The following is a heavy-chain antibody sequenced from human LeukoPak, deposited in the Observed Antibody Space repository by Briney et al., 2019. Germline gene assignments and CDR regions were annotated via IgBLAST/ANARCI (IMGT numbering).Heavy chain of an antibody. V-gene: IGHV4-59*01. Sequence: SETLSLTCTVSGGSISSYYWSWIRQPPGKGLEWIGYIYYSGSTNYNPSLKTRVTISVDTSKNQFSLKVSSVTAADTAVYYCARKRTGDQGYYFDYWGQGTLVTVSS. CDR1: GGSISSYY. J-gene: IGHJ4*02. CDR2: IYYSGST. CDR3: ARKRTGDQGYYFDY. D-gene: IGHD1-1*01.